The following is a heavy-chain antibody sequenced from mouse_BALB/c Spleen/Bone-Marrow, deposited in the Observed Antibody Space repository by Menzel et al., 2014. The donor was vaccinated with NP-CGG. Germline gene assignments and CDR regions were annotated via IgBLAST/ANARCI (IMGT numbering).Heavy chain of an antibody. Sequence: EVKLVESGGGLVKPGGPLKLSCAASGFTFSDYYMYWVRQTPEKRLEWVATISDGGSYTYYPDSVKGRFTISRDNAKNTLYLQMSSLKSEDTAMYYCAREMAMDYWGQGTSVTVSS. CDR1: GFTFSDYY. V-gene: IGHV5-4*02. CDR3: AREMAMDY. CDR2: ISDGGSYT. J-gene: IGHJ4*01.